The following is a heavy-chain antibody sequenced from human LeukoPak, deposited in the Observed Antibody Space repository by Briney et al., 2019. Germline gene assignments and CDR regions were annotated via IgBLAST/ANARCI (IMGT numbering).Heavy chain of an antibody. CDR2: IIPIFGTA. Sequence: SVKVSCKASGGTFSSYAISWVRQAPGQGLEWMGRIIPIFGTANYAQKLQGRVTITADKSTSTAYMELSSLRSEDTAVYYCASYDSSGSNFDYWGQGTLVTVSS. J-gene: IGHJ4*02. CDR3: ASYDSSGSNFDY. V-gene: IGHV1-69*06. D-gene: IGHD3-22*01. CDR1: GGTFSSYA.